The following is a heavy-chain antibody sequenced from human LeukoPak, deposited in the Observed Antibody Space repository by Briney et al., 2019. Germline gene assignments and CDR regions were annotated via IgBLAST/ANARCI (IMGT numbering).Heavy chain of an antibody. J-gene: IGHJ3*02. D-gene: IGHD5-12*01. V-gene: IGHV3-23*01. CDR2: MSGNGGYT. CDR1: GYIYRKYA. CDR3: ATQEWLHDAFDI. Sequence: GGSQRLLWAACGYIYRKYALKWVRQARGKGGEWVSVMSGNGGYTYYADSVKGRFTISRDNSKNTLYLQMNSLRAEDTAVYYCATQEWLHDAFDIWGQGTMVTVSS.